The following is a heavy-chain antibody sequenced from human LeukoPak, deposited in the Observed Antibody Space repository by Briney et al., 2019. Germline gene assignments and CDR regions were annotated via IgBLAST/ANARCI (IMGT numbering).Heavy chain of an antibody. CDR1: GFIFSDYY. D-gene: IGHD5-24*01. CDR3: ARAGEMRYMDV. Sequence: PGGSLRLSCAASGFIFSDYYMAWIRQAPGKGLEWVSTIKGIGPTTYYADSVKGRFTISRDNAKNSLFLQMSSLRGDDTSIYYCARAGEMRYMDVWGKGTAVIVSS. V-gene: IGHV3-11*04. J-gene: IGHJ6*03. CDR2: IKGIGPTT.